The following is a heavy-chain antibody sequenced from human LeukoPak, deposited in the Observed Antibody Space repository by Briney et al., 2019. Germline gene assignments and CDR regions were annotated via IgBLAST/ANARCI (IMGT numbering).Heavy chain of an antibody. CDR3: ARDPMYSSSKFDP. D-gene: IGHD6-13*01. CDR2: INPNSGGT. V-gene: IGHV1-2*02. CDR1: GYTFTGYY. Sequence: ASVKVSCKASGYTFTGYYMHWVRQAPGQGLEWMGWINPNSGGTNYAQKFQGRVTMTRDTSISTAYMELSRLRSDDTAVYYCARDPMYSSSKFDPWGQGTPVTVSS. J-gene: IGHJ5*02.